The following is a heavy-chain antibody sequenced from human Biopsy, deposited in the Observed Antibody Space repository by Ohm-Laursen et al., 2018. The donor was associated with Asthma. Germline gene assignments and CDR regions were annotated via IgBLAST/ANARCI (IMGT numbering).Heavy chain of an antibody. CDR2: IYYIGST. CDR3: ARRGGVRRYFDY. D-gene: IGHD3-16*01. CDR1: GGTICWGGFF. Sequence: TLSLTPPVSGGTICWGGFFWGWGRQPPGKGLEGMGYIYYIGSTYYNPSLKSRVAISLDTSKNQFSLKLSSVTSADTAVYLCARRGGVRRYFDYWGQGTLVTVSS. V-gene: IGHV4-30-4*01. J-gene: IGHJ4*02.